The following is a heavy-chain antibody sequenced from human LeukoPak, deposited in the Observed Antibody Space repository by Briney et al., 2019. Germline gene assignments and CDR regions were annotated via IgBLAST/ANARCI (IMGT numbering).Heavy chain of an antibody. V-gene: IGHV1-2*06. CDR2: INPNSGGT. Sequence: ASVKVSCKASGCTFTGYYMHWVRQAPGQGLEWMGRINPNSGGTSYAQKFQGRVTMTRDTSISTAYMELSRLRSDDTAVYYCAMYYYDSSGYGAFDIWGPGTMVTVSS. CDR1: GCTFTGYY. J-gene: IGHJ3*02. CDR3: AMYYYDSSGYGAFDI. D-gene: IGHD3-22*01.